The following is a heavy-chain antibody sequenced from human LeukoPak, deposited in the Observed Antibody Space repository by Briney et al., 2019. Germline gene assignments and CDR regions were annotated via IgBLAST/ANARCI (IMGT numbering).Heavy chain of an antibody. Sequence: PGGSLRLSCGGSGFSFSTAWMSWVRQAPGKGLEWVGRIKAKGYGETTDYAAPVRGRFSISRDDSKNTLYLQMNSLKTEDTAMYYCVIDDYYDKSGPSGADYFDYWGQGTLVTASS. D-gene: IGHD3-22*01. CDR2: IKAKGYGETT. V-gene: IGHV3-15*01. J-gene: IGHJ4*02. CDR3: VIDDYYDKSGPSGADYFDY. CDR1: GFSFSTAW.